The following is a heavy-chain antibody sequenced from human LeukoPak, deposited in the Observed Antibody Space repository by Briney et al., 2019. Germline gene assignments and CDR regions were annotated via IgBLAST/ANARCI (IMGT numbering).Heavy chain of an antibody. CDR3: AREGGLAPDCSSTSCLYYYYYYYGMDV. CDR2: IWYDGSNK. Sequence: PGGSLRLSCAASAFTFSSFGMHWVRQAPGKGLEWEAVIWYDGSNKYYADSVEGRFTISRDNSKNTLYLQMNSLRAEDTAVYYCAREGGLAPDCSSTSCLYYYYYYYGMDVWGQGTTVTVSS. J-gene: IGHJ6*02. CDR1: AFTFSSFG. D-gene: IGHD2-2*01. V-gene: IGHV3-33*01.